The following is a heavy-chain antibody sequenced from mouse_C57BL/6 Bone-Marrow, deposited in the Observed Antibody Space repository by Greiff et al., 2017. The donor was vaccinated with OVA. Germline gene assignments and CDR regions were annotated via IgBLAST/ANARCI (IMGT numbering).Heavy chain of an antibody. CDR1: DSEVFPIAY. D-gene: IGHD1-1*01. V-gene: IGHV15-2*01. Sequence: QVQLKQSGSELRSPGSSVKLSCKDFDSEVFPIAYMSWVRQKPGHGFEWIGGILPSIGRTIYGEKFEDKATLDADTLSNTAYLELNSLTSEDSAIYYCARSLFYYGSTWYFDVWGTGTTVTVSS. CDR2: ILPSIGRT. CDR3: ARSLFYYGSTWYFDV. J-gene: IGHJ1*03.